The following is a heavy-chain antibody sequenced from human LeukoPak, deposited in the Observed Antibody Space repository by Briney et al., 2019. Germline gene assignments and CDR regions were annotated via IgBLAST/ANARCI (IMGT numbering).Heavy chain of an antibody. CDR3: ARGRSLGLLDY. D-gene: IGHD3-3*02. CDR1: GGSFSGYH. Sequence: SETLSLTCAVYGGSFSGYHWSWIRQPPGKGLEWIGEINHSGSTNYNPSLKSRVTISVDTSKNQFSLKLSSVTAADTAVYYCARGRSLGLLDYWGQGTLVTVSS. J-gene: IGHJ4*02. CDR2: INHSGST. V-gene: IGHV4-34*01.